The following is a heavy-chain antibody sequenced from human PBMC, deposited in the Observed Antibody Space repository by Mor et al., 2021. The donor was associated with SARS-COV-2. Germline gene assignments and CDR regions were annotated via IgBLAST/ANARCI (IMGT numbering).Heavy chain of an antibody. V-gene: IGHV3-15*01. Sequence: DYAAPVKGRFTISRDDSKNTLYLQMNSLKTEDTAVYYCTTPFMITFGGVSYWGQGTLVTV. CDR3: TTPFMITFGGVSY. J-gene: IGHJ4*02. D-gene: IGHD3-16*01.